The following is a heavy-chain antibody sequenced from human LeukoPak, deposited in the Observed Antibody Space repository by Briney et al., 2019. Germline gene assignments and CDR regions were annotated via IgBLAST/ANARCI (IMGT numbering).Heavy chain of an antibody. CDR2: IIPILGIA. CDR1: GGTFSSYA. Sequence: SVKVSCKASGGTFSSYAISRVRQAPGQGLEWMGRIIPILGIANYAQKFQGRVTITADKSTSTAYMELSSLRSEDTAVYYCARDSGYGSGSYYSLWGQGTLVTVSS. CDR3: ARDSGYGSGSYYSL. J-gene: IGHJ4*02. V-gene: IGHV1-69*04. D-gene: IGHD3-10*01.